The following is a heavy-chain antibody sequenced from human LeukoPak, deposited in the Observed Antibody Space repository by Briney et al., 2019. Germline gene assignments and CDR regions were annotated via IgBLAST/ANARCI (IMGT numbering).Heavy chain of an antibody. CDR3: ARDAGWFGELLTFDY. Sequence: SETLSLTCTVSGGSGSISSYYWSWIRQPPGKGLEWIGYIDYSGSTNYNPSLKSRVTISVDTSKNQFSLKLSSVTAADTAVYYCARDAGWFGELLTFDYWGQGTLVTVSS. CDR1: GGSGSISSYY. J-gene: IGHJ4*02. V-gene: IGHV4-61*01. CDR2: IDYSGST. D-gene: IGHD3-10*01.